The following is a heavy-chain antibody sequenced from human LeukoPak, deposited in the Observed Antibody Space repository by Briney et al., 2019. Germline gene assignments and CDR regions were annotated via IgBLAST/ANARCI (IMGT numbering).Heavy chain of an antibody. D-gene: IGHD3-10*01. CDR1: GFTFRRYG. V-gene: IGHV3-23*01. Sequence: GGSLRLSCVASGFTFRRYGMSWVRQAPGKGLEGVSAISGSGGRTYYADSVKGRFTISRDSSKNTLYLQMNSLRAEDTAVYYCAKDGGSGSYIYMDVWGKGTTVTVSS. J-gene: IGHJ6*03. CDR2: ISGSGGRT. CDR3: AKDGGSGSYIYMDV.